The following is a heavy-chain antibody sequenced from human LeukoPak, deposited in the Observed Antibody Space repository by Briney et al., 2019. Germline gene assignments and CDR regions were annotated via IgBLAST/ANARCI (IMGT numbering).Heavy chain of an antibody. V-gene: IGHV3-43*01. CDR3: AKDIRSGLRYFDSILYGMDV. CDR1: GFTFDDYT. D-gene: IGHD3-9*01. CDR2: ISWDGGST. Sequence: GGSLRLSCAASGFTFDDYTMHWVRQAPGKGLEWVSLISWDGGSTYYADSVKGRFTISRDNSKNSLYLQMNSLRTEDTALYYCAKDIRSGLRYFDSILYGMDVWGQGTTVTVSS. J-gene: IGHJ6*02.